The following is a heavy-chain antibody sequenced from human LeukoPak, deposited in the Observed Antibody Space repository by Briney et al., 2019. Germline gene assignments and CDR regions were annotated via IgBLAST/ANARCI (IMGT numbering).Heavy chain of an antibody. D-gene: IGHD1-26*01. CDR3: ARDGGYLAFDI. Sequence: PGGSLRLSCAASGFTFSSYSMNWVRQAPGKGLEWVSYISSSSSTIYYADSVKGRFTISRDNAKNSLYLQMNSLRAEDTAVYYCARDGGYLAFDIWGQGTMVTVSS. V-gene: IGHV3-48*01. J-gene: IGHJ3*02. CDR1: GFTFSSYS. CDR2: ISSSSSTI.